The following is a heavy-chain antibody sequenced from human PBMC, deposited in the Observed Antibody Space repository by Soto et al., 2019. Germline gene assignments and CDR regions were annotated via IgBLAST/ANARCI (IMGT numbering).Heavy chain of an antibody. J-gene: IGHJ4*02. CDR2: INPNSGGT. V-gene: IGHV1-2*02. CDR1: GYTFTGYY. CDR3: ARDLGSLRAADY. Sequence: VKVSCKASGYTFTGYYMHWVRQAPGQGLEWMGWINPNSGGTNYAQKFQGRVTMTRDTSISTAYMELSRLRSDDTAVYYCARDLGSLRAADYWGQGTLVTVSS. D-gene: IGHD2-15*01.